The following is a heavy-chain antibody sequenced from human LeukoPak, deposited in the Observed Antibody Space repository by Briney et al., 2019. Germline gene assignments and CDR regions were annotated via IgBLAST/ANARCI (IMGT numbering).Heavy chain of an antibody. CDR1: GFTFNNYA. CDR3: ATATRHCRGDTCFRYYFAF. Sequence: TGGSLRLSCAASGFTFNNYAMNWVRQAPGKGLEWVSSISGSTDTTYYADSVKGRFTVSRDNSKNTVFVQMNSLRAEDTAIYYCATATRHCRGDTCFRYYFAFWGQGTLVTVSS. D-gene: IGHD2-15*01. V-gene: IGHV3-23*01. CDR2: ISGSTDTT. J-gene: IGHJ4*02.